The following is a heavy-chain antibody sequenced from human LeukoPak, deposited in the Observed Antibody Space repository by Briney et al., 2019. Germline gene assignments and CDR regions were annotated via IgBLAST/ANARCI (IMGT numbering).Heavy chain of an antibody. CDR2: ISYDGSNK. D-gene: IGHD3-22*01. CDR1: GFTFSSYG. Sequence: PGRSLRLSCAASGFTFSSYGMHWVRQAPGKGLEWVAVISYDGSNKYYADSVKGRFTISRDNSKNTLYLQMNSLRAEDTAVYYCAKDGIQNEGYYDSSGYLDYWGQGTLVTVSS. CDR3: AKDGIQNEGYYDSSGYLDY. J-gene: IGHJ4*02. V-gene: IGHV3-30*18.